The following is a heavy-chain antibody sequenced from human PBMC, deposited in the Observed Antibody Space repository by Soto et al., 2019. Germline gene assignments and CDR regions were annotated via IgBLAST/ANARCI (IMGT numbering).Heavy chain of an antibody. CDR1: GFTFSSFW. CDR3: GGGLVVHGALLDH. J-gene: IGHJ4*02. D-gene: IGHD2-15*01. CDR2: IKPDGSEQ. V-gene: IGHV3-7*01. Sequence: EVQLVESGGGLVQPGGSLRLSCAASGFTFSSFWMSWVRQVPGKGLEWVGNIKPDGSEQWYLDSVKGRFSISRDNAKNSLYLQMNCLRAEDTAVYYCGGGLVVHGALLDHWGQGTLVTVSS.